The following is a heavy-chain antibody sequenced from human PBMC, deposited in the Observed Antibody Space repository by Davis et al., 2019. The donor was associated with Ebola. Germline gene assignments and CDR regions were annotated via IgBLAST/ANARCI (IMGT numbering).Heavy chain of an antibody. CDR2: MSSGGNI. Sequence: PGGSLRLSCAASGFTFSSHAMSWVRQAPGKGLEWVSIMSSGGNIYYADSLKGRFTISRDNSRNSLYLQMNSLKNEDTAVYYCARLVSGYWGQGTLVSVSS. V-gene: IGHV3-23*01. D-gene: IGHD3-9*01. CDR1: GFTFSSHA. CDR3: ARLVSGY. J-gene: IGHJ4*02.